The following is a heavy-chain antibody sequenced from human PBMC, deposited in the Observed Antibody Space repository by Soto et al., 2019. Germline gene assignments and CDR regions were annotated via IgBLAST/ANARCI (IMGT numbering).Heavy chain of an antibody. Sequence: SETLSLTCAVSGGSISSGGYSWSWIRQPPGKGLEWIGYIYHSGSTYYNPSLKSRVTISVDRSKNQFSLKLSSVTAADTAVYYCARGHGDYYFDYWGQGTLVTVSS. CDR2: IYHSGST. CDR1: GGSISSGGYS. D-gene: IGHD4-17*01. CDR3: ARGHGDYYFDY. V-gene: IGHV4-30-2*01. J-gene: IGHJ4*02.